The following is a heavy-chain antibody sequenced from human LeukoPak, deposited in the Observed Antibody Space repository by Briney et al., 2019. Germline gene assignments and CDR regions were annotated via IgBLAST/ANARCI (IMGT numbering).Heavy chain of an antibody. V-gene: IGHV3-21*01. CDR2: ISSSSYI. CDR3: ARGAGIAVAGQVDY. CDR1: GFTFSSYS. D-gene: IGHD6-19*01. Sequence: GGSLRLSCAASGFTFSSYSMTWVRQAPGKGLEWVSSISSSSYIYYADSVKGRFTISRDNAKNSLYLQMNSLRAEDTAVYYCARGAGIAVAGQVDYWGQGTLVTVSS. J-gene: IGHJ4*02.